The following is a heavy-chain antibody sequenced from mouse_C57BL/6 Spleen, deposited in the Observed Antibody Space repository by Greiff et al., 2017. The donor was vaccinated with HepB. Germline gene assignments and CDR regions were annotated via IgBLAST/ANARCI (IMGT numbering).Heavy chain of an antibody. CDR2: INPNNGGT. V-gene: IGHV1-22*01. J-gene: IGHJ4*01. CDR3: AREGGYYVGYAMDY. CDR1: GYTFTDYN. Sequence: VQLKESGPELVKPGASVKMSCKASGYTFTDYNMHWVKQSHGKSLEWIGYINPNNGGTSYNQKFKGKATLTVNKSSSTAYMELRSLTSEDSAVYYCAREGGYYVGYAMDYWGQGTSVTVSS. D-gene: IGHD2-3*01.